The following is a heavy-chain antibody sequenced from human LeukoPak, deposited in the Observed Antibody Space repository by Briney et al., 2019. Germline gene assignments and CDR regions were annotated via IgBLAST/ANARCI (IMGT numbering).Heavy chain of an antibody. V-gene: IGHV1-69*05. D-gene: IGHD4-17*01. J-gene: IGHJ4*02. CDR2: IIPIFGTA. Sequence: GSSVKVSCKASGGTFSSYAVSWVRQAPGQGLEWMGRIIPIFGTANYAQKFQGRVTITTDESTSTAYVELSSLRSEDTAVYYCARGLNDYGDYWSDYWGQGTLVTVSS. CDR1: GGTFSSYA. CDR3: ARGLNDYGDYWSDY.